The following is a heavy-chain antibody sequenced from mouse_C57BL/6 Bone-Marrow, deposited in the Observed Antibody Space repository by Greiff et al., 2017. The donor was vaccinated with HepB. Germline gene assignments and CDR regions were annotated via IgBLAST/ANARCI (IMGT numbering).Heavy chain of an antibody. CDR3: ARFPPFGY. V-gene: IGHV7-3*01. CDR1: GFTFPDYY. CDR2: IGNKANGYTI. J-gene: IGHJ3*01. Sequence: EVKLVESGGGLVQPGGSLSLSRAASGFTFPDYYMSWVRQHPGKAPEWLGFIGNKANGYTIEYSASVKGRVTISRDNSQSILYLQMNALRAEDSAAYYGARFPPFGYWGQGALVTVAA.